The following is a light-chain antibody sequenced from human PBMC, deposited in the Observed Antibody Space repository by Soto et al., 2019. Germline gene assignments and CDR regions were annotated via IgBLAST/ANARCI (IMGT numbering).Light chain of an antibody. V-gene: IGKV3-20*01. CDR2: DAS. CDR1: QSISSN. Sequence: IVITQSPATLSLSPWERSTLSFMAMQSISSNLAWYQQTPGQAPRLLIYDASNRATGIPARFSGSGSGTDFTLTISRLEPEDSAVYYCQQFRSSPQTFGQGTKVDIK. CDR3: QQFRSSPQT. J-gene: IGKJ1*01.